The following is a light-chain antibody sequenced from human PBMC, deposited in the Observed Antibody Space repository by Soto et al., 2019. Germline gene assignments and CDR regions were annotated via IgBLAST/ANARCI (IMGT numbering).Light chain of an antibody. CDR2: GTS. Sequence: EIVLTQSPGTLSLSPGERATLSCRASQSINSNYLGWYQQKPGQATRLLIYGTSSRATGIPDRFSGRGSGTDFTLTISRLEPEDFAVYYCQHYGSSPLFTFGPGTKVDIK. CDR3: QHYGSSPLFT. J-gene: IGKJ3*01. V-gene: IGKV3-20*01. CDR1: QSINSNY.